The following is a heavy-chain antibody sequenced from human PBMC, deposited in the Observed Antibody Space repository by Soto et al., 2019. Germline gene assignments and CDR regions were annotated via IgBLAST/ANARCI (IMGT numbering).Heavy chain of an antibody. J-gene: IGHJ4*02. CDR2: FDPEDGET. CDR1: GYTLTELS. Sequence: ASVKVSCKVSGYTLTELSMHWVRQAPGKGLEWMGGFDPEDGETIYAQKFQGRVTMTEDTSTDTAYMELSSLRSEDTAVYYCATQIELERLLAYWGQGTLVTVSS. CDR3: ATQIELERLLAY. D-gene: IGHD1-1*01. V-gene: IGHV1-24*01.